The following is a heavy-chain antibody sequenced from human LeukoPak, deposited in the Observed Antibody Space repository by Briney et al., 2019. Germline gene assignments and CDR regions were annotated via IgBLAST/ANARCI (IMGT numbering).Heavy chain of an antibody. CDR3: ARDWVGTTLGYLDY. J-gene: IGHJ4*02. Sequence: GGSLRLSCAASGFTFSSYGMHWVRQAPGKGLEWVAVISYDGSNKYYADSVKGRFTISRDNSKNTLYLQMNSLRAEDTAVYYCARDWVGTTLGYLDYWGQGTLVTVSS. CDR2: ISYDGSNK. V-gene: IGHV3-30*03. CDR1: GFTFSSYG. D-gene: IGHD1-26*01.